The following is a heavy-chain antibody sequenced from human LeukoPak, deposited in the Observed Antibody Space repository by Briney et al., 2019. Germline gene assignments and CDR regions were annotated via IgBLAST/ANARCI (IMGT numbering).Heavy chain of an antibody. D-gene: IGHD6-13*01. CDR2: IYYSGST. Sequence: PSETLSLTCTVSGGSISSGGYYWSWIRQHPGKGLEWIGYIYYSGSTYYNPSLKSRVTISVDTSKNQFSLKLSSVTAADTAVYYCARTLYSSSLDYWGQGTLVTVSS. CDR1: GGSISSGGYY. J-gene: IGHJ4*02. CDR3: ARTLYSSSLDY. V-gene: IGHV4-31*03.